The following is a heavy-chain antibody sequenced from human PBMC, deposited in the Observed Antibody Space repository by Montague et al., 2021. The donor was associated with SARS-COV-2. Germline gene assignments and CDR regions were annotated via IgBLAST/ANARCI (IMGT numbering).Heavy chain of an antibody. Sequence: TLSLTCTVSGGSNSSGGYYWSWIRQHPGKGLEWIGYIYYSGSTNYNPSLKSRVTMSVGTSKNQFSLKMSSVTAADTAVYYCASARITMIVVVDAFDIWGQGTMVTVSS. CDR1: GGSNSSGGYY. V-gene: IGHV4-31*03. CDR2: IYYSGST. J-gene: IGHJ3*02. D-gene: IGHD3-22*01. CDR3: ASARITMIVVVDAFDI.